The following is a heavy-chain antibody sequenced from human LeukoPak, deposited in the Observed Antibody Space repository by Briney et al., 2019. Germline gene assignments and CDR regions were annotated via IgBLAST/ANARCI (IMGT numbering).Heavy chain of an antibody. CDR3: ASLSPTDSSSWRDSYYYYGMDV. V-gene: IGHV4-59*12. J-gene: IGHJ6*02. CDR2: IYHSGST. CDR1: NGSMTNNY. D-gene: IGHD6-13*01. Sequence: SETLSLTCTVSNGSMTNNYWSWIRQPPGKGLEWIGYIYHSGSTYYNPSLKSRVTISVDRSKNQFSLKLSSVTAADTAVYYCASLSPTDSSSWRDSYYYYGMDVWGQGTTVTVSS.